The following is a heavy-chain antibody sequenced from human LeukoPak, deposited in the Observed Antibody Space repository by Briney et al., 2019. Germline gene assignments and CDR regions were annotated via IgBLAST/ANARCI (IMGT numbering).Heavy chain of an antibody. CDR1: GFTFSSYW. V-gene: IGHV3-7*01. CDR3: ARDWFDSSGYWPYYYYYYMDV. Sequence: PGGSLRLSCAASGFTFSSYWMSWVRQAPGKGLEWVANIKQDGSEKYYVDSVKGRFTISRDNAKNSLYLQMNSLRAEDTAVYYCARDWFDSSGYWPYYYYYYMDVWGKGTTVTVSS. D-gene: IGHD3-22*01. J-gene: IGHJ6*03. CDR2: IKQDGSEK.